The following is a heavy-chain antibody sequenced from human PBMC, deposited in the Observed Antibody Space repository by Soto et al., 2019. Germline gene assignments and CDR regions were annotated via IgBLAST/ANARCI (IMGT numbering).Heavy chain of an antibody. Sequence: QVQLVQSGAEVKKPGASVKVSCKASGYTFTSYGISWARQAPGQGLEWMGWISAYNGNTNYKHKRQGRVTMTTVTPTGTAYMEQRSLRSEDTAVYYWSRDPGFRSDYWGQGTLVTVSS. CDR3: SRDPGFRSDY. CDR2: ISAYNGNT. V-gene: IGHV1-18*01. CDR1: GYTFTSYG. J-gene: IGHJ4*02. D-gene: IGHD3-9*01.